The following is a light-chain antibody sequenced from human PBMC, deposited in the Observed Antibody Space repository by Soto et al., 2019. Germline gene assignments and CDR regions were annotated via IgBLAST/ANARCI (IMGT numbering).Light chain of an antibody. CDR1: SSDVGGYNY. V-gene: IGLV2-11*01. CDR3: CSYAGSYTHV. Sequence: QSALTQPHSVSGSPGQSVTISCTGTSSDVGGYNYVSWYQHHPGKAPKLMIYDVSQRPSGVPDRFSASKSGNTASLTISGLQAEHEADYYCCSYAGSYTHVFGSGTKVTVL. J-gene: IGLJ1*01. CDR2: DVS.